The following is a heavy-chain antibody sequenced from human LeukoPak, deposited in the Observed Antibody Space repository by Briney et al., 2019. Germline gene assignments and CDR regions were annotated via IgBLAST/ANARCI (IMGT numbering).Heavy chain of an antibody. J-gene: IGHJ4*02. CDR1: GFTFSSYC. CDR3: ARDNWGTHDY. Sequence: GGSLRLSCAASGFTFSSYCMSWVRQAPGKGLEWVANIKQDGSEKYYVDSVKGRFTISRDNAKNSLYLQMNSLRAEDTAVYYCARDNWGTHDYWGQGTLVTVSS. CDR2: IKQDGSEK. D-gene: IGHD3-16*01. V-gene: IGHV3-7*01.